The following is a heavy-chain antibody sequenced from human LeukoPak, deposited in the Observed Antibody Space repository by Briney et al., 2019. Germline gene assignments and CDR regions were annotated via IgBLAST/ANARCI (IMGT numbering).Heavy chain of an antibody. V-gene: IGHV3-23*01. CDR3: AEDRTVERRDAFDY. J-gene: IGHJ4*02. CDR2: ISGSGGST. D-gene: IGHD1-1*01. CDR1: GFTFSDYW. Sequence: GGSLRLSCAASGFTFSDYWMSWVRQAPGKGLEWVSAISGSGGSTYYADSVKGRFTISRDNSKNTLYLQMNSLRAEDTAVYYCAEDRTVERRDAFDYWGQGTLVTVSS.